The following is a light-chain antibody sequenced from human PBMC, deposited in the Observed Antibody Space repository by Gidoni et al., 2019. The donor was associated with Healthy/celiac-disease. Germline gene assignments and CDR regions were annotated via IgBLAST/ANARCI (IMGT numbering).Light chain of an antibody. V-gene: IGLV3-1*01. Sequence: SYELTQPPSESVPPGQTASITCAGDKLGDKYACWYQQKPGQSPVLVTYQDSKRPSGIPERFSGSNSGNTATLTISGTQAMDEADYYCQAWDSSTVVFGGGTKLTVL. CDR2: QDS. CDR1: KLGDKY. CDR3: QAWDSSTVV. J-gene: IGLJ2*01.